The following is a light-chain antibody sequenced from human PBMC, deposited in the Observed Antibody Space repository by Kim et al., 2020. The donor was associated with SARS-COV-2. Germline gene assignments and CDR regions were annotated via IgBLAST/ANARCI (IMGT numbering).Light chain of an antibody. V-gene: IGKV3-20*01. CDR3: QQYGYPPIT. CDR1: QGVSGSY. J-gene: IGKJ5*01. Sequence: EIVLTQSPGPLSLSPGERATLSCRASQGVSGSYLAWYQQKRGQAPRLLIYGASSRATGIPDRFSGSESGTDFTLTISRLEPEDFAVYYCQQYGYPPITFGQGTRLEIK. CDR2: GAS.